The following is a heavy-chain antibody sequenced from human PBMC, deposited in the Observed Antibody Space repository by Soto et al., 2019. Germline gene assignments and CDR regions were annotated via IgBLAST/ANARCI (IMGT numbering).Heavy chain of an antibody. CDR3: ARGVYGSGNYYTGPSAFDI. V-gene: IGHV1-69*06. CDR2: TIPVFNTA. CDR1: GGTLSDHG. J-gene: IGHJ3*02. D-gene: IGHD3-10*01. Sequence: QVQLEQSGAEVKKPGSSVKVSCKASGGTLSDHGVAWLRQAPGQGLEWMGGTIPVFNTAKYAQKFQGRVPVTADKFTTIAYMELSSPRSEDTAFYFCARGVYGSGNYYTGPSAFDIWGPGTMVIVSS.